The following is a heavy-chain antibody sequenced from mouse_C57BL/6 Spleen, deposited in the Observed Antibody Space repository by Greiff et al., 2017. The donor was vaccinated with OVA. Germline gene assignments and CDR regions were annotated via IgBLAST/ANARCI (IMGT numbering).Heavy chain of an antibody. D-gene: IGHD1-1*01. J-gene: IGHJ4*01. V-gene: IGHV5-17*01. CDR3: ANALLRGAMDY. CDR1: GFTFSDYG. CDR2: ISSGSSTI. Sequence: DVKLVESGGGLVKPGGSLKLSCAASGFTFSDYGMHWVRQAPEKGLEWVAYISSGSSTIYSADTVKGRFTISRDNAKNTLFLQMTSLRSEDTAMYYCANALLRGAMDYWGQGTSVTVSS.